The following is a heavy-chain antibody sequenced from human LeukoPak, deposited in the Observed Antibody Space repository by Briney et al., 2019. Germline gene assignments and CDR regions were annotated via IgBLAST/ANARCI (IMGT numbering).Heavy chain of an antibody. CDR3: ARDWALPLIAPSWFDP. CDR1: GGTFSSYA. D-gene: IGHD3-16*01. CDR2: IIPIFGTA. Sequence: ASVKASCKASGGTFSSYAINWVRQAPGQGLEWMGVIIPIFGTANYAQKFHGRVTITADKSTSTAYMELSSLRSEDTAVYYCARDWALPLIAPSWFDPWGQGTLVTVSS. V-gene: IGHV1-69*06. J-gene: IGHJ5*02.